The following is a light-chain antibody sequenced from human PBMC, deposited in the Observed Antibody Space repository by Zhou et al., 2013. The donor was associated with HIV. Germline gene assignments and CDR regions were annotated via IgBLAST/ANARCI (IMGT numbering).Light chain of an antibody. V-gene: IGKV3-20*01. CDR3: QQYRSSPPT. J-gene: IGKJ4*01. CDR1: QSVSSSY. CDR2: AAS. Sequence: EIVLTQSPGTLSLSPGERATLSCRASQSVSSSYLAWYQQKPGQAPRLLIYAASSRAAGIPDRFSGSGSGTDFTLTISRLEPEDFAVYYCQQYRSSPPTFGGGTKVEIK.